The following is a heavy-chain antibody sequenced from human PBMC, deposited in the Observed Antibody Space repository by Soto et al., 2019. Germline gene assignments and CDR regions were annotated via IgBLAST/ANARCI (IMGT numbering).Heavy chain of an antibody. CDR1: GCSISRPS. J-gene: IGHJ4*02. V-gene: IGHV4-59*08. D-gene: IGHD3-16*01. CDR3: ARRYVGTLDY. Sequence: SATLSITSTVSGCSISRPSWCWIRQPPGKGLEWIGYIYYSGSTNYNPSLKSRVTISVDTSKNQFSLKLSSVTAADTAVYYCARRYVGTLDYWGQGTLVTVS. CDR2: IYYSGST.